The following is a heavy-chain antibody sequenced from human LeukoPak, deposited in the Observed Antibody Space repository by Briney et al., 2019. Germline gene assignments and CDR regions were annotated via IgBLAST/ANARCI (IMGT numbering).Heavy chain of an antibody. Sequence: GGSLRLSCAASGFTFSSYGMNWVRQAPGKGLEWVAVISYDGSNKYYADSVKGRFTISRDNSRNTLYLQMNSLRAEDTAVYYCAKDLLYDSSGYYTPSAFDYWGQGTLVTVSS. J-gene: IGHJ4*02. V-gene: IGHV3-30*18. D-gene: IGHD3-22*01. CDR3: AKDLLYDSSGYYTPSAFDY. CDR2: ISYDGSNK. CDR1: GFTFSSYG.